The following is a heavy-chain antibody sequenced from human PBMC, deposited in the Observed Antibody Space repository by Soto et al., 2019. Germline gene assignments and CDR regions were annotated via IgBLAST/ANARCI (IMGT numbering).Heavy chain of an antibody. D-gene: IGHD6-13*01. CDR2: TYHSGTT. CDR1: GASINNSHW. CDR3: AREVNSSPARGPNWFDP. J-gene: IGHJ5*02. Sequence: QVQLQESGPGLVQPSGTLSLTCAVSGASINNSHWWSWVRQTPGKGLEWIGETYHSGTTNYNPSLKTRVTISIDKSKNQFSLKMNSVTAAEPAVYYCAREVNSSPARGPNWFDPWGQGTLVTVSS. V-gene: IGHV4-4*02.